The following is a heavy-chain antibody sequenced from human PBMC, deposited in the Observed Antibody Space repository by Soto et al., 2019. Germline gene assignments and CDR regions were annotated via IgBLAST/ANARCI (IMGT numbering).Heavy chain of an antibody. V-gene: IGHV4-34*01. CDR3: ARGIRPRGYSYGYVLYFDY. Sequence: SETLSLTCAVYGGSVSGYYWSWIRQPPGKGLEWMGGINHSGSTNYNPSLKSRVTISVDTSKNQFSLKLSSVTAADTAVYYCARGIRPRGYSYGYVLYFDYWGQGTLVTVSS. D-gene: IGHD5-18*01. CDR1: GGSVSGYY. J-gene: IGHJ4*02. CDR2: INHSGST.